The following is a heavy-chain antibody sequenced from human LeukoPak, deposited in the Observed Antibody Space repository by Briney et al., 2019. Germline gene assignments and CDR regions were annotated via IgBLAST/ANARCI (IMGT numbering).Heavy chain of an antibody. CDR3: ASAMTTVTSYYFDY. J-gene: IGHJ4*02. Sequence: PGGSLRLSCAASGFTFSSYSMNWVRQAPGKGLEWVSSISSSSSYIYYADSVKGRFTISRDNAKNSLYLQMNSLRAEDTAVYYCASAMTTVTSYYFDYWGQGTLVTVSS. CDR1: GFTFSSYS. CDR2: ISSSSSYI. D-gene: IGHD4-17*01. V-gene: IGHV3-21*01.